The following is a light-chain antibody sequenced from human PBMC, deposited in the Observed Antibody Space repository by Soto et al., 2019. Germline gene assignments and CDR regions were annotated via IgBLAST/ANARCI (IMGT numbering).Light chain of an antibody. CDR1: KSISSW. Sequence: DIQMTQSPSTLSAFVGDRVTITCRASKSISSWLAWYQQKPGKAPKLLIYKASSLQSGVPSRFSGSGSGTEFTLTISSLQPDDFATYYCQQYSSYSFTFGQGTKLEIK. CDR3: QQYSSYSFT. CDR2: KAS. V-gene: IGKV1-5*03. J-gene: IGKJ2*01.